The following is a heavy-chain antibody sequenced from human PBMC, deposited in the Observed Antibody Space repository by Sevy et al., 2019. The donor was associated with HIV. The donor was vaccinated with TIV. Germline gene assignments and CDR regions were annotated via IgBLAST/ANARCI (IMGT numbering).Heavy chain of an antibody. V-gene: IGHV3-23*01. D-gene: IGHD3-10*01. CDR3: AKGRIMTMVRGVTTTPFDY. CDR2: ISGSGGST. Sequence: GGSLRLSCAASGFTFSSYAMSWVRHAPGKGLEWVSAISGSGGSTYYADSVKGRFTISRDNSKNTLYLQMNSLRAEDTAVYYCAKGRIMTMVRGVTTTPFDYWGQGTLVTVSS. CDR1: GFTFSSYA. J-gene: IGHJ4*02.